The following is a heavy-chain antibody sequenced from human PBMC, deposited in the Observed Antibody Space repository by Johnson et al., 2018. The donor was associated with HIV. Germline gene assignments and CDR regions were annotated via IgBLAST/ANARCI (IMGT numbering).Heavy chain of an antibody. V-gene: IGHV3-7*03. CDR1: GFN. Sequence: VQLVESGGGLVQPGGSLRVSCAASGFNLSWVRQAPGKGLEWVANVKRHGRETYYVDSVKGRFTISRDNAKKSLSLQMNSLKTEDTAVYYCTLKPPSDAFDIWGQGTMVTVSS. CDR2: VKRHGRET. J-gene: IGHJ3*02. CDR3: TLKPPSDAFDI. D-gene: IGHD2/OR15-2a*01.